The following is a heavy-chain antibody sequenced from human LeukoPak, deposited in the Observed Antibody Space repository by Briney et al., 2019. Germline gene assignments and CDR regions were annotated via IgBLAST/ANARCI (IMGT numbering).Heavy chain of an antibody. CDR3: ARDRGITGTSLIP. CDR2: INPSGGST. J-gene: IGHJ5*02. CDR1: GYTFTSYY. D-gene: IGHD1-7*01. Sequence: ASVKVSCKASGYTFTSYYMHWVRQAPGQGLEWMGIINPSGGSTGYAQKLQGRVTMTRDTSTSTVYMELSSLRSEDTAVYYCARDRGITGTSLIPWGQGTLVTVSS. V-gene: IGHV1-46*01.